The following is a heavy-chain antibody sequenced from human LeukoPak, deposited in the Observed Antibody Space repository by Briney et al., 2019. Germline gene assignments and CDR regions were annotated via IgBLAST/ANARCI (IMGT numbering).Heavy chain of an antibody. J-gene: IGHJ4*02. V-gene: IGHV1-2*02. CDR3: ARDGGSTTGTTPLDY. CDR2: INPNSGGT. Sequence: GASVKVSCKASGYTFTGYYMHWVRQAPGQGLEWMGWINPNSGGTNYAQKLQGRVTMTTDTSTSTAYMELRSLRSDDTAVYYCARDGGSTTGTTPLDYWGQGTLVTVSS. CDR1: GYTFTGYY. D-gene: IGHD1-1*01.